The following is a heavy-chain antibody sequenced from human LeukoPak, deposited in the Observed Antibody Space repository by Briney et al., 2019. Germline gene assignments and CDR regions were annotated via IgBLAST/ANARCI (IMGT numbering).Heavy chain of an antibody. CDR2: ISYDGSNK. Sequence: PGRSLRLSCAASGFTFISYAMHGGRQAPGKGLEGVAVISYDGSNKYYADSVKGRFTISRDNSKNTLYLQMNSLRAEDTAVYYCARERVRGYSYGYLDYWGQGTLVTVSS. CDR3: ARERVRGYSYGYLDY. V-gene: IGHV3-30*04. D-gene: IGHD5-18*01. CDR1: GFTFISYA. J-gene: IGHJ4*02.